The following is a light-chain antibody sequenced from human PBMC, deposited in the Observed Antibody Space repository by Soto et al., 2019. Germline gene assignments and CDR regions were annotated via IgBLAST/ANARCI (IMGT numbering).Light chain of an antibody. J-gene: IGKJ1*01. CDR1: QSVGGPS. CDR3: QQYGGSPRT. CDR2: GAS. Sequence: EIVLTQSPGTLSLSPGEGATLSCRASQSVGGPSLAWYQQKGGQAPRLLVHGASNRATGIPDRFSGSGSGTDFTLTISRLEPEDFAVYYCQQYGGSPRTFGQGTKVEVK. V-gene: IGKV3-20*01.